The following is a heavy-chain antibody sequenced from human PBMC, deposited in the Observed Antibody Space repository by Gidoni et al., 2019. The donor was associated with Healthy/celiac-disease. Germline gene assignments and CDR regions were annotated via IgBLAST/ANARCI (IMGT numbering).Heavy chain of an antibody. J-gene: IGHJ4*02. CDR1: GFPCSNYW. CDR2: IKQDGSEK. V-gene: IGHV3-7*01. Sequence: EVHLVESGGGLVQPWGSLGLSCAASGFPCSNYWMNWVRQAPGTGLEWVANIKQDGSEKYYVDSLKGRFTISRDNAKNSLFLKMNSRRAEDTAVYYCARGPYYYDSSGYCDSWGQGTLVTVSS. CDR3: ARGPYYYDSSGYCDS. D-gene: IGHD3-22*01.